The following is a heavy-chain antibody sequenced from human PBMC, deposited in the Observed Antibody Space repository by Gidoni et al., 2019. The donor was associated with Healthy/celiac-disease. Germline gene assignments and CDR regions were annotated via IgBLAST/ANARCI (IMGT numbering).Heavy chain of an antibody. Sequence: STYYNPSLKSRVTISVDTSKNQFSLKLSSVTAADTAVYYCARDYRIAAAGTFDYWGQGTLVTVSS. D-gene: IGHD6-13*01. CDR2: ST. CDR3: ARDYRIAAAGTFDY. J-gene: IGHJ4*02. V-gene: IGHV4-30-2*04.